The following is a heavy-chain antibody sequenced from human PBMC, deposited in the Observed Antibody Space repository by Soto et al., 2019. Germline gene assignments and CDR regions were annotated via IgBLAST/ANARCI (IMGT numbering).Heavy chain of an antibody. J-gene: IGHJ4*02. V-gene: IGHV3-33*01. Sequence: GGSLRLSCAASGFTFSSYGMHWVRQAPGKGLEWVAVIWYDGSNKYYADSVKGRFTISRDNSKNTLYLQMNSLRAEDTAVYYCARDTRTGAIYYFDYWGQGTLVTVSS. CDR3: ARDTRTGAIYYFDY. D-gene: IGHD2-2*01. CDR2: IWYDGSNK. CDR1: GFTFSSYG.